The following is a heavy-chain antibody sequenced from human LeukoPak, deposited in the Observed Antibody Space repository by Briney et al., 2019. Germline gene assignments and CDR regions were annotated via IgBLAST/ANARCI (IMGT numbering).Heavy chain of an antibody. D-gene: IGHD3-22*01. CDR2: IIPIFGTA. CDR3: ARDYSSGYSRAHDAFDI. V-gene: IGHV1-69*01. Sequence: SVKVSCKASGGTFSSYAISWVRRAPGQGLEWMGGIIPIFGTANYAQKFQGRVTITADESTSTAYMELSSLRSEDTAVYYCARDYSSGYSRAHDAFDIWGQGTMVTVSS. CDR1: GGTFSSYA. J-gene: IGHJ3*02.